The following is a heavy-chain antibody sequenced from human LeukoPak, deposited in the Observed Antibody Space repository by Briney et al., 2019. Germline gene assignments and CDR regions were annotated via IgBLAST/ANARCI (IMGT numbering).Heavy chain of an antibody. D-gene: IGHD3-3*01. J-gene: IGHJ5*02. CDR2: ISGSGGST. V-gene: IGHV3-23*01. CDR3: ARDGRRPRITIFGVAKYNWFDP. CDR1: GFTFSSYA. Sequence: GGSLRLSCAASGFTFSSYAMSWVRQAPGKGLEWVSAISGSGGSTYYADSVKGRFTISRDNSKNTLYLQMNSLRAEDTAVYYCARDGRRPRITIFGVAKYNWFDPWGQGTLVTVSS.